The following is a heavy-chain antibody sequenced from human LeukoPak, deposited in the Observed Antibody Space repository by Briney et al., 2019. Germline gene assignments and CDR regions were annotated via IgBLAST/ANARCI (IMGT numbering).Heavy chain of an antibody. CDR1: GFTFSSYW. D-gene: IGHD3-22*01. V-gene: IGHV3-74*01. J-gene: IGHJ3*02. CDR3: ARDQAYYYDSSGYYSGDDAFDI. CDR2: INSDGSST. Sequence: GGSLRLSCAASGFTFSSYWMHWARQAPGKGLVWVSRINSDGSSTSYADSVKGRFTISRDNAKNTLYLQMNSLRAEDTAVYYCARDQAYYYDSSGYYSGDDAFDIWGQGTMVTVSS.